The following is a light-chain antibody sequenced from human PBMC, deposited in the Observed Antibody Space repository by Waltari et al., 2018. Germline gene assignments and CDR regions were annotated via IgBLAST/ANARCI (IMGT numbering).Light chain of an antibody. CDR2: RNN. Sequence: QSVLTQLPSASGTPGQGVTISCSGSSSNIGDNYVYWYQQFPGTSPKLLIHRNNQRPSGVHDRFSGSKSGTSAFLVISGLRSEDEADYHCATWDDSLSGWVFGGGTKVTVL. J-gene: IGLJ3*02. V-gene: IGLV1-47*01. CDR3: ATWDDSLSGWV. CDR1: SSNIGDNY.